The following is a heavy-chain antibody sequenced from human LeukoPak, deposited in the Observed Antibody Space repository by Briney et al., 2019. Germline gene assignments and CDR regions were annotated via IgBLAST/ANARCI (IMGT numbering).Heavy chain of an antibody. J-gene: IGHJ4*02. CDR2: ISGSGSST. Sequence: GGSLRLSCAASGFTFSNYAMNWVRQAPGKGLEWVSAISGSGSSTYYADSVKGRFTISRDNSKNTLFLHMSSLRPEDTAKYFCAKKASAVAGSFFDSWGQGTVVTVSS. CDR1: GFTFSNYA. D-gene: IGHD6-19*01. CDR3: AKKASAVAGSFFDS. V-gene: IGHV3-23*01.